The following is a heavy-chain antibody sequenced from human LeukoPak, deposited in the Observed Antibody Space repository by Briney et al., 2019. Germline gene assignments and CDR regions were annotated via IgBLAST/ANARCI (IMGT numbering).Heavy chain of an antibody. CDR2: VSGSGGST. Sequence: GGSLRLSCAASGFSFSSYPMSWVRQTPGKGLEWVSGVSGSGGSTYYADSVGGRFTISRDNSKNTLYLQVNSLRAEDTALYYCARGRTASWTFDCWGQGTLVTVSS. J-gene: IGHJ4*02. CDR3: ARGRTASWTFDC. D-gene: IGHD3-16*01. CDR1: GFSFSSYP. V-gene: IGHV3-23*01.